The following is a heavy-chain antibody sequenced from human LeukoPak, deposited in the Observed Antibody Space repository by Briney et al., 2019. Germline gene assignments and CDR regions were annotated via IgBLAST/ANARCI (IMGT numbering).Heavy chain of an antibody. CDR2: ISSSSSYI. Sequence: PGRSLRLSCAASGFTFSSYSMNWVRQAPGKGLEWVSSISSSSSYIYYADSVKGRFTISRDNAKNSLYLQMNSLRAEDTAVYYCARDYTVVTSDFDYWGQGTLVTVSS. CDR1: GFTFSSYS. CDR3: ARDYTVVTSDFDY. J-gene: IGHJ4*02. D-gene: IGHD4-23*01. V-gene: IGHV3-21*01.